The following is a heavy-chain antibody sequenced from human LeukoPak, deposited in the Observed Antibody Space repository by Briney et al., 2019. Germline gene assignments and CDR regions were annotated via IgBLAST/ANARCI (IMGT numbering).Heavy chain of an antibody. CDR3: ATTPPYSSGWYSEYWFDP. D-gene: IGHD6-19*01. V-gene: IGHV1-69*01. CDR1: GGTFSSYA. Sequence: SVKVSCKASGGTFSSYAISWVRQAPGQGLECMGGIIPIFGTANYAQKFQGRVTITADESTSTAYMELSSLRSEDTAVYYCATTPPYSSGWYSEYWFDPWGQGTLVTVSS. CDR2: IIPIFGTA. J-gene: IGHJ5*02.